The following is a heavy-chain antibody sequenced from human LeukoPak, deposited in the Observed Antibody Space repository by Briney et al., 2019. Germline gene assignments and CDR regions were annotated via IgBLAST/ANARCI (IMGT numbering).Heavy chain of an antibody. CDR1: GFTFRRNW. Sequence: GGALRLSCAAPGFTFRRNWRTGGRQAPGKGRGGGAHIKPDGSEKTNVDPVRGGLTISRDNTENLLYLQMNNLRAEHTALYYCVRGVGWFDPWGQGTLVTVSS. J-gene: IGHJ5*02. CDR3: VRGVGWFDP. V-gene: IGHV3-7*01. CDR2: IKPDGSEK. D-gene: IGHD1-26*01.